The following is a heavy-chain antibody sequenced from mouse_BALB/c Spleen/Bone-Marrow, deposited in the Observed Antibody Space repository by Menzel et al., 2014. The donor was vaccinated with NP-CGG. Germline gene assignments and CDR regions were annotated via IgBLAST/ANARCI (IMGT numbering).Heavy chain of an antibody. V-gene: IGHV14-3*02. Sequence: DVKLVESGAELVKPGASVKLSCTASGFNIKDTYMHWVKQRPEQGLEWIGRIDPANGNTKYDPKFQGKASITADTSSNTAYLQLSSLTSEDTAGYYCAGDGAYWGQGTLVTVSA. J-gene: IGHJ3*01. CDR3: AGDGAY. D-gene: IGHD3-3*01. CDR1: GFNIKDTY. CDR2: IDPANGNT.